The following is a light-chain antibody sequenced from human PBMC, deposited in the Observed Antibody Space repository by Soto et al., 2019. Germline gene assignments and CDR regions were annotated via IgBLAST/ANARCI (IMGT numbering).Light chain of an antibody. CDR3: QQYNNWPWT. Sequence: EVVLTQSPGTLSLSRGERATLSCRASERIYSAYLGWYQQKPGQAPRLLIYGASTRATGIPARFSGSGSGTEFTLTISSLQSEDVAVYYCQQYNNWPWTFGHWTKVDIK. CDR1: ERIYSAY. J-gene: IGKJ1*01. CDR2: GAS. V-gene: IGKV3-15*01.